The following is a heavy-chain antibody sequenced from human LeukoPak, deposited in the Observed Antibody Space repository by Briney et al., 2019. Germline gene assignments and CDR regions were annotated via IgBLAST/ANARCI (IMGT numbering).Heavy chain of an antibody. CDR3: ARGGISSSGRGDYYFDY. Sequence: QSGGSLRLSCAASGFTFDDYARHWVRQAPGKGLEWVSGISWNSGSIGYADSVKGRFTISRDNAKNSLYLQMNSLRAEDTALYYCARGGISSSGRGDYYFDYWGQGTLVTVSS. V-gene: IGHV3-9*01. CDR2: ISWNSGSI. J-gene: IGHJ4*02. D-gene: IGHD6-19*01. CDR1: GFTFDDYA.